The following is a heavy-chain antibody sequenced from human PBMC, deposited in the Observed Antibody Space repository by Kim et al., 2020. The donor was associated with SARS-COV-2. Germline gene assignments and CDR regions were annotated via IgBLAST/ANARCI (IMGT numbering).Heavy chain of an antibody. CDR2: IRHKAQNYGT. Sequence: GGSLRLSCAASGFTFSGSAIHWVRQASGKGLERVGRIRHKAQNYGTDYAASVKGRFTISRDESKNMAYLQMNSLKTEDTTVYYCTREDPVDGTLDLDDLGQGTLATVSS. V-gene: IGHV3-73*01. CDR1: GFTFSGSA. D-gene: IGHD1-1*01. J-gene: IGHJ4*02. CDR3: TREDPVDGTLDLDD.